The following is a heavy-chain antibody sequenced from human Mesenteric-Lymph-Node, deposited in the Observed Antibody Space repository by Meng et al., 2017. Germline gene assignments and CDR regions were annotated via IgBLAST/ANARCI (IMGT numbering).Heavy chain of an antibody. Sequence: GESLKISCVASGFTFSSYAMTWVRQAPGKGLEWVSSISSGGGTTHYADFLKGRFTISRDSSKNTVYLQLDGLRAEDTAVYYCAKWSRNWGCSVSYWYFDLWGRGTLVTVSS. CDR2: ISSGGGTT. V-gene: IGHV3-23*01. D-gene: IGHD7-27*01. CDR3: AKWSRNWGCSVSYWYFDL. J-gene: IGHJ2*01. CDR1: GFTFSSYA.